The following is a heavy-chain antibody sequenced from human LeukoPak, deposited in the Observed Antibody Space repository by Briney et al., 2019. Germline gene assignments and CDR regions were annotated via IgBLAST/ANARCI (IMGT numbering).Heavy chain of an antibody. CDR2: IYYSGST. J-gene: IGHJ4*02. D-gene: IGHD3-22*01. Sequence: PSETLPLTCTVSGGSISSYYWSWIRQPPGKGLEWIGYIYYSGSTNYNPSLKSRVTISVDTSKSQLSLKLSSVTAADTAVYYCARHGARNYYDSSGYWGPDYWGQGTLVTVSS. CDR1: GGSISSYY. CDR3: ARHGARNYYDSSGYWGPDY. V-gene: IGHV4-59*08.